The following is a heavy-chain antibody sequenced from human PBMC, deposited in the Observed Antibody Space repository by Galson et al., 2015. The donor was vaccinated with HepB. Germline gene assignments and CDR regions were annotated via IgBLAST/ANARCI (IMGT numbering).Heavy chain of an antibody. Sequence: SLRLSCAASGFTFSSYSMNWVRQAPGKGLEWVSSISSSSSYIYYADSVKGRFTISRDNAKNSLYLQMNSLRAEDTAVYYCARDVYRYMTRNYYGMDVWGQGTTVTVSS. CDR2: ISSSSSYI. CDR1: GFTFSSYS. D-gene: IGHD3-16*02. V-gene: IGHV3-21*01. J-gene: IGHJ6*02. CDR3: ARDVYRYMTRNYYGMDV.